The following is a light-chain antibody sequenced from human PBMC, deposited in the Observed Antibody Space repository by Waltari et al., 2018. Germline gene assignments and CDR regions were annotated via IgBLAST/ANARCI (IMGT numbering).Light chain of an antibody. Sequence: DIVMTQSPDSLAVSLGERATINCKSSQSVLYSSNNKNYFAWYQQKPGQPPKLLIYWASTRESGVPDRFSGSGSGTDFTLTSGSLQAEDVAVYYCQQYYSTPQTFGQGTKVEIK. V-gene: IGKV4-1*01. CDR1: QSVLYSSNNKNY. CDR2: WAS. CDR3: QQYYSTPQT. J-gene: IGKJ1*01.